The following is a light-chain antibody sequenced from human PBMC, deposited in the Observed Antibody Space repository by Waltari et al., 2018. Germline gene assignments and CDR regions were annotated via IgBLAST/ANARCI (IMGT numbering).Light chain of an antibody. Sequence: QSVLTQPPSVSGAPGPRVTISCTGSSSNIGAGYDVPWYQQLPGTAPKLLIYGNSNRPSGVPDRFSGSKSGTSASLAITGLQAEDEADYYCQSYDSSLSVVFGTGTKVTVL. CDR3: QSYDSSLSVV. J-gene: IGLJ1*01. V-gene: IGLV1-40*01. CDR1: SSNIGAGYD. CDR2: GNS.